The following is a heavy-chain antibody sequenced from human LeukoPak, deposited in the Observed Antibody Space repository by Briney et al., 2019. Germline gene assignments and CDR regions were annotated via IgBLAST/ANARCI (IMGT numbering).Heavy chain of an antibody. CDR2: ISDDGRNK. CDR3: AKRPSDYGDYVSYFDY. CDR1: GFSFISYG. V-gene: IGHV3-30*18. Sequence: GGSLRLSCAASGFSFISYGMHWVRQAPGKGLEWVGVISDDGRNKDYGDSVKGRFTISRDNSKDTPYLQMNSLRAEDTAVYYCAKRPSDYGDYVSYFDYWGQGTLVTVSS. J-gene: IGHJ4*02. D-gene: IGHD4-17*01.